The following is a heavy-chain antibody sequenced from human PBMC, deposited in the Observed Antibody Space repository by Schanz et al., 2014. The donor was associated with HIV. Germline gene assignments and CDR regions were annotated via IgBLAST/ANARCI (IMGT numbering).Heavy chain of an antibody. CDR2: ISAGVGTA. CDR1: GFTFSSYA. Sequence: EVQLLESGGGLVQPGGSLRLSCAASGFTFSSYAMSWVRQAPGKGLEWVSAISAGVGTASYADSVKGRFTISRDNAKNSLYLQMNSLRAEDTAVYYCVLPSAKIVGGLGEHYFDHWGQGTLVTVSS. J-gene: IGHJ4*02. D-gene: IGHD1-26*01. V-gene: IGHV3-23*01. CDR3: VLPSAKIVGGLGEHYFDH.